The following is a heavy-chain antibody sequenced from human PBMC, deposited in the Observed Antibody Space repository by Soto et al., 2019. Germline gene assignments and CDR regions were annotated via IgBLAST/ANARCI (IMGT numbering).Heavy chain of an antibody. CDR1: GGSFSGYY. D-gene: IGHD2-2*01. Sequence: SETLSLTCAVYGGSFSGYYWSWIRQSPGKGLEWIGEINHSGNTNQNPSLKSRVTISVDTSKNQFSLKLSSVTAADTAVYYCARDGHGTKPDYWGQGTLVTVSS. CDR3: ARDGHGTKPDY. CDR2: INHSGNT. V-gene: IGHV4-34*01. J-gene: IGHJ4*02.